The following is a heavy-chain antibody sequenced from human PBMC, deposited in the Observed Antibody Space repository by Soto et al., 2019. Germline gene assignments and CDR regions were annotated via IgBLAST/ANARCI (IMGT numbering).Heavy chain of an antibody. D-gene: IGHD4-4*01. Sequence: EVQLVESGGGLVQPGGSLRLSCAASGFTVSKNYMSWVRQAPGKGLEWVSVIYTGGSTYYADSVEGRSTISRDNSKNTLYLQMNSLRDEDTAVYYCARGGGNSYYGYWGQGTLVTVSS. CDR2: IYTGGST. J-gene: IGHJ4*02. CDR1: GFTVSKNY. V-gene: IGHV3-66*01. CDR3: ARGGGNSYYGY.